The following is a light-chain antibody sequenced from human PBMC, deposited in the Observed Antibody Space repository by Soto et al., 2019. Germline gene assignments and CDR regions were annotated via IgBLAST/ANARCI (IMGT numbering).Light chain of an antibody. CDR1: TSNIGSNH. V-gene: IGLV1-47*01. CDR3: GAWDDSLSGWV. Sequence: QAVVTQPPSASETPGQRVTISCSGSTSNIGSNHVYWYQHLPGTAPKLLIYRNYRRPSGVPDRFSASKSATSASLAISGLRSDDEPDYYCGAWDDSLSGWVFGGGTKVTVL. CDR2: RNY. J-gene: IGLJ3*02.